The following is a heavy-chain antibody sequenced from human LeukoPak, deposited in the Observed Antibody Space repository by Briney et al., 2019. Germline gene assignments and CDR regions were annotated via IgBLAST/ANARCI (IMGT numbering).Heavy chain of an antibody. CDR3: VSPRGFSYGYFDY. CDR1: GGSISSAY. D-gene: IGHD5-18*01. V-gene: IGHV4-39*01. J-gene: IGHJ4*02. CDR2: TYYSKNT. Sequence: KPSETLSLTCTVSGGSISSAYWGWIRQPPGKGLEWIGSTYYSKNTYYNPSLKSRVTISADTSKNQFSLTLGSVSATDTAVYYCVSPRGFSYGYFDYWGQGTLVTVSS.